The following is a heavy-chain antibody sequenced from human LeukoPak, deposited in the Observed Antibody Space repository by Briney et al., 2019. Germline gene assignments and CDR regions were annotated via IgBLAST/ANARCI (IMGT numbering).Heavy chain of an antibody. V-gene: IGHV1-18*01. CDR2: ISAYNGNT. J-gene: IGHJ4*02. CDR3: ARAPLGSYSSSSTTNDY. Sequence: ASVNVSRKSSGYTFTSYDISWVRQAHAQGIGWVGWISAYNGNTNYAQKLQGRVTMTTDTSTSTAYMELRSLRSDDTAVYYCARAPLGSYSSSSTTNDYWGQGTLVTVSS. CDR1: GYTFTSYD. D-gene: IGHD6-19*01.